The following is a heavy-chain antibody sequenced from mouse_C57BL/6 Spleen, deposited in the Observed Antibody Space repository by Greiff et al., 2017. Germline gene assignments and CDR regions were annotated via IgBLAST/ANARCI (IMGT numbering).Heavy chain of an antibody. J-gene: IGHJ4*01. CDR2: FYPGSGSI. D-gene: IGHD1-1*01. CDR1: GYTFTEYT. V-gene: IGHV1-62-2*01. Sequence: LVESGAELVKPGASVKLSCKASGYTFTEYTIHWVKQRSGQGLEWIGWFYPGSGSIKYNEKFKDKATLTADKSSSTVYMELSRLTSEDSAVYFCARHASHYYGSSSYAMDYWGQGTSVTVSS. CDR3: ARHASHYYGSSSYAMDY.